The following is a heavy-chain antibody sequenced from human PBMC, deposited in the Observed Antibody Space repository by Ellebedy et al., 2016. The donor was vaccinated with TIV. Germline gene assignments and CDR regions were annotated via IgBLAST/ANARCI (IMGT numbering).Heavy chain of an antibody. CDR2: ISFSGGSA. D-gene: IGHD4-17*01. Sequence: PGGSLRLSCAASGFIFSNYVMSWVRQAPGKGMEWVSSISFSGGSAYYADSVKGRFTISRDNSKNTLYLQMNSLRAEDTAVYYCARGEETYGMGYFDYWGQGTLVTVSS. V-gene: IGHV3-23*01. CDR1: GFIFSNYV. CDR3: ARGEETYGMGYFDY. J-gene: IGHJ4*02.